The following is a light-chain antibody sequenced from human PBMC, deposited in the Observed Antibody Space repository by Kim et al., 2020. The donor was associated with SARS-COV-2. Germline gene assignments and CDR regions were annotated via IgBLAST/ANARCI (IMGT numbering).Light chain of an antibody. CDR3: NSRDSSGNHHVV. Sequence: SSELTQDPAVSVALGQTVRITCQGDSLRSYYASWYQQKPGQAPVLVIYGKNNRTSGIPDRFSGSSSGNTASLTITGAQAEDEADDYCNSRDSSGNHHVVFGGGTKLTVL. CDR2: GKN. V-gene: IGLV3-19*01. J-gene: IGLJ2*01. CDR1: SLRSYY.